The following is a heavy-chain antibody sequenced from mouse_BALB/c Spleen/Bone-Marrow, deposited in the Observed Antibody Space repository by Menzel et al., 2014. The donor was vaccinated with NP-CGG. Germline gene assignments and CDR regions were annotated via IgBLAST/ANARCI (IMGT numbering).Heavy chain of an antibody. CDR1: GYVFSTYR. D-gene: IGHD2-1*01. CDR2: IYPGAGDT. J-gene: IGHJ4*01. Sequence: QVQLQLSGSELVMPGSSVTISCKASGYVFSTYRMIWVKQRPGQGLERIGQIYPGAGDTNYDGKFKVKVILTEEKSTSTAYMQLSRLTSEDSAIYFWARSGKGAREFWGQGTSATGTS. CDR3: ARSGKGAREF. V-gene: IGHV1-80*01.